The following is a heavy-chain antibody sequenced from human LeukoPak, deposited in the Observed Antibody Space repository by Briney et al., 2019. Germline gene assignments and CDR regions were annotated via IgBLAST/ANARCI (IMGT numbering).Heavy chain of an antibody. CDR3: AHIMITYGGVTAQDAFDV. Sequence: SGPTLVRPTQTLTVTCTFSGFSLTTPTVGVAWIRQPPGKALEWLAVVYWDDDRRYSPSLRSRLTTTKDTSKNQVVLTMTNMDPVDTGTYYCAHIMITYGGVTAQDAFDVWGQGAMVTV. D-gene: IGHD3-16*01. V-gene: IGHV2-5*02. CDR2: VYWDDDR. CDR1: GFSLTTPTVG. J-gene: IGHJ3*01.